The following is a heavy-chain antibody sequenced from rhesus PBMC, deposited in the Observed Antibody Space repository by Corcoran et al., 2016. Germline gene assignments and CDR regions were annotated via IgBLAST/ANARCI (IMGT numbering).Heavy chain of an antibody. Sequence: QLQLQESGPGLVKPSETLSVTCAVSGGSISSSYWRWIRQAPGKGLEWIGYIYGSGSSTNYNPSLKSRVTLSVDTSKNQLSLKLSSVTAADTAVYYCASEYSNYASYWGQGVLVTVSS. D-gene: IGHD4-23*01. CDR2: IYGSGSST. CDR3: ASEYSNYASY. CDR1: GGSISSSY. J-gene: IGHJ4*01. V-gene: IGHV4-169*02.